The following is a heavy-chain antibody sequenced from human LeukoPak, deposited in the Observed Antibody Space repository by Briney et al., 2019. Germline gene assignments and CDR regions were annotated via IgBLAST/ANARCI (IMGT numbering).Heavy chain of an antibody. CDR1: GYRSITFG. D-gene: IGHD5-24*01. J-gene: IGHJ4*02. CDR3: ARDGDGYNPPAGY. Sequence: GASVKVSCKTSGYRSITFGINWVRQAPGQGLEWMGWINPNSGGTNYAQKFQGRVTMTRDTSISTAYMELSRLRSDDTAVYYCARDGDGYNPPAGYWGQGTLVTVSS. CDR2: INPNSGGT. V-gene: IGHV1-2*02.